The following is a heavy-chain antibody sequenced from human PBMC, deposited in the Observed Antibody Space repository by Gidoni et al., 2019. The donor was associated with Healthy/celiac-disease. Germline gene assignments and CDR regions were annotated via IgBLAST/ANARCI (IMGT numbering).Heavy chain of an antibody. D-gene: IGHD4-17*01. CDR1: GGSFSGYY. CDR2: SNHSGST. V-gene: IGHV4-34*01. J-gene: IGHJ6*02. Sequence: QVQLQQWGAGLLKPSETLSLTCAVYGGSFSGYYWSWIRQPPGKGLEWIGESNHSGSTNYNPSLKSRVTISVDTSKNQFSLKLSSVTAADTAVYYCAREAGVTTSEVGYYYYGMDVWGQGTTVTVSS. CDR3: AREAGVTTSEVGYYYYGMDV.